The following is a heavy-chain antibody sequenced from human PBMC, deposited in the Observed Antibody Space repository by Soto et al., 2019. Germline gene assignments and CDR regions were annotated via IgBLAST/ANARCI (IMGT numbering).Heavy chain of an antibody. CDR2: ISNDGSNY. D-gene: IGHD3-3*01. V-gene: IGHV3-30-3*01. CDR3: ARGTTLAIFEYGMDV. CDR1: GFTFTSYA. Sequence: QVQLVESGGGVVQPGRSLRLSCAASGFTFTSYAMHWVRQAPGKGLEWVAVISNDGSNYYYADSVRGRFTISRDNTKKTLFLQMSSLRCEDSGVYYCARGTTLAIFEYGMDVWGQGKTVTVS. J-gene: IGHJ6*02.